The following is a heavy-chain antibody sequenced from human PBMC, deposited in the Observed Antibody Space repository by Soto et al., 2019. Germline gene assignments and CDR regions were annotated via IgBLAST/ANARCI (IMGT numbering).Heavy chain of an antibody. J-gene: IGHJ4*02. CDR1: GYTFPSYA. D-gene: IGHD2-21*02. CDR3: ALRIMLMTALDY. CDR2: INAGNGNT. V-gene: IGHV1-3*05. Sequence: QVQLVQSGAEEKKPGASVKVSCKASGYTFPSYAMHWVRQAPGQRLEWMGWINAGNGNTKYPQKSQGRVSITRDPAASTAYMALSSARAADTAVFYCALRIMLMTALDYWGAATLVTVS.